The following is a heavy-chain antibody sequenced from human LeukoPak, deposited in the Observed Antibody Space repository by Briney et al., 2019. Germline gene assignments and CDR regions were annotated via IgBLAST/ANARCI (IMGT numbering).Heavy chain of an antibody. CDR3: ARGSWGYGDY. Sequence: GGSLRLSCAASGFTFSGYWMSWVRQAPGKGLEWVANIKQDGSEKYYVDSVKGRFTISRDNAKNSLYLQMNSLRAEDTAVYYCARGSWGYGDYWGQGTLVVVSS. V-gene: IGHV3-7*01. CDR2: IKQDGSEK. J-gene: IGHJ4*02. CDR1: GFTFSGYW. D-gene: IGHD3-16*01.